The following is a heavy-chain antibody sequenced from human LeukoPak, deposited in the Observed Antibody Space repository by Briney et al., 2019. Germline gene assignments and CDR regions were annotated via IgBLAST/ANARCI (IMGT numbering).Heavy chain of an antibody. CDR2: IYDTGST. V-gene: IGHV4-59*12. Sequence: PSETLSLTCTVSGGSISSYYWSWIRQPPGKGLEWIGYIYDTGSTNYNPSLKSRVTISVDTSKNQFSLKLSSVTAADTAVYYCAREGVYYDILAAYYRPYYFDFWGQGTLVTVYS. J-gene: IGHJ4*02. D-gene: IGHD3-9*01. CDR3: AREGVYYDILAAYYRPYYFDF. CDR1: GGSISSYY.